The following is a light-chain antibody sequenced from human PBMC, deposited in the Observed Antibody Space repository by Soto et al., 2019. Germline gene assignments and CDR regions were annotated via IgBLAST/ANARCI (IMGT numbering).Light chain of an antibody. CDR1: QSISSY. CDR2: AAS. CDR3: QQSYSTPRT. V-gene: IGKV1-39*01. J-gene: IGKJ1*01. Sequence: DIQMTQSQSSLSSSVVDRVTITCRASQSISSYLNWYQQKPGKAPKLLIYAASSLHSGVPSRFSGSGSGTDFTLTISSLQHEDLATYYCQQSYSTPRTFGQGTKVDIK.